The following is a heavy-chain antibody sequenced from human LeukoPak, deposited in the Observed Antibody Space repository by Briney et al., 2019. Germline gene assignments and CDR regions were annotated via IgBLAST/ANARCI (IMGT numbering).Heavy chain of an antibody. D-gene: IGHD3-10*01. Sequence: GGSLRLSCAASGFTFSSYWMSWVRQAPGKGLEWVANIKQDGSEKYYVDSVKGRFTISRDNAKNSLYLQMNSLGAEDTAVYYCAGIPIHGSGSFDYWGQGTLVTVSS. J-gene: IGHJ4*02. CDR3: AGIPIHGSGSFDY. V-gene: IGHV3-7*03. CDR2: IKQDGSEK. CDR1: GFTFSSYW.